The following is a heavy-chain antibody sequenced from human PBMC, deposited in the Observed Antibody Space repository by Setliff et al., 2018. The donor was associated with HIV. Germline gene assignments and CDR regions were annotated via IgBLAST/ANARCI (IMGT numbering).Heavy chain of an antibody. CDR2: ISAYNGNT. CDR3: ARQLSNSLES. D-gene: IGHD1-1*01. J-gene: IGHJ4*02. V-gene: IGHV1-18*01. CDR1: GYTFTSYG. Sequence: ASVKVSCKASGYTFTSYGISWVRQAPGQGLEWMGWISAYNGNTNIPQRFRGRVTMTRDTSINTAYMELSGLRSDDTAVYYCARQLSNSLESWGQGTPVTVSS.